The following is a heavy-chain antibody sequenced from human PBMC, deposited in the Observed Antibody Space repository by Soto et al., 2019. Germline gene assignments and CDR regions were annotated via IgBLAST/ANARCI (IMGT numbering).Heavy chain of an antibody. D-gene: IGHD3-22*01. CDR2: ISAYNGNT. CDR1: GYTFTSYG. V-gene: IGHV1-18*01. Sequence: QVQLVQSGAEVKKPGASVKVSCKASGYTFTSYGISWVRQAPGQGLEWMGWISAYNGNTNYAQKLQGRVTMTTDTSTSTXXMXLXXLRSDDTAVYYCAREGDEPFYYYDSSGYYPSYFDYWGQGTLVTVSS. CDR3: AREGDEPFYYYDSSGYYPSYFDY. J-gene: IGHJ4*02.